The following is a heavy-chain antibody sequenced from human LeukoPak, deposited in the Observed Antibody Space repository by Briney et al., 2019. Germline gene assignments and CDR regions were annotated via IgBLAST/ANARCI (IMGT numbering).Heavy chain of an antibody. V-gene: IGHV4-39*07. D-gene: IGHD5-12*01. Sequence: SETLSLTCTVSGGSISSSSYYWGWIRQPPGKGLEWIGSIYYSGSTYYNPSLKSRVTISVDTSKNQFSLKLSSVTAADTAVYYCARVSNDYGAFDIWGQGTMVTVSS. CDR3: ARVSNDYGAFDI. CDR2: IYYSGST. CDR1: GGSISSSSYY. J-gene: IGHJ3*02.